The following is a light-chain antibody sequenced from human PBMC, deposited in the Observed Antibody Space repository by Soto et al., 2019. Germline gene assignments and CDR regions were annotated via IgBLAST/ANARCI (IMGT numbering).Light chain of an antibody. V-gene: IGLV1-40*01. J-gene: IGLJ2*01. Sequence: QSVLTQPPSVSEAPGQRVTISCTGSSSNIGAGYDVHWYQQLPGTAPKLLIYGNSNRPSWVPDRFSGSKSGTSASLAITGLQAEDEADYYCQSYDSSLRGVVFGGGTKVTVL. CDR2: GNS. CDR1: SSNIGAGYD. CDR3: QSYDSSLRGVV.